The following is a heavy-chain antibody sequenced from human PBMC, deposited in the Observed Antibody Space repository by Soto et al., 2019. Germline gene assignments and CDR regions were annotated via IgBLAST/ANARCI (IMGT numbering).Heavy chain of an antibody. Sequence: EVQLLESGGGLVQPGKSLRLSCAASGFTFSNFVMSWVRQTPGKGLEWVSGISVSGGSTYYADSVKGRFTISRDNSNNTLYLQMNNLRAEDTAVYYCAKDLVKQFQFDYWGQGTLVTVSS. V-gene: IGHV3-23*01. CDR2: ISVSGGST. D-gene: IGHD3-9*01. CDR1: GFTFSNFV. CDR3: AKDLVKQFQFDY. J-gene: IGHJ4*02.